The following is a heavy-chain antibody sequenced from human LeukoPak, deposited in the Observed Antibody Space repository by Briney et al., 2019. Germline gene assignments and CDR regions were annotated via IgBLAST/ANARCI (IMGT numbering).Heavy chain of an antibody. D-gene: IGHD3-3*01. CDR3: ARHVPPRDLWSDLGYFDL. CDR2: MYYSGST. V-gene: IGHV4-39*01. J-gene: IGHJ2*01. Sequence: SETLSLTCTVSGGSISSSSYYWGWIRQPPGKGLEWIGSMYYSGSTYHNPSLKSRVTISVDTSKNQFSLKLSSVTAADTAVFYCARHVPPRDLWSDLGYFDLWGRGTLVTVSS. CDR1: GGSISSSSYY.